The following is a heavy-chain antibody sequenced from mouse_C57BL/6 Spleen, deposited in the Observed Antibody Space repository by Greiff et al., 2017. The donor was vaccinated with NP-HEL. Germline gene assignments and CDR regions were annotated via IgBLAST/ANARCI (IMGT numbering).Heavy chain of an antibody. V-gene: IGHV1-64*01. Sequence: VQLQQSGAELVKPGASVKLSCKASGYTFTSYWMHWVKQRPGQGLEWIGMIHPNSGSTNYNEKFKSKATLTVDKSSSTAYMQLSSLTSEDSAVYYFARERDYDGRYYYAMDYWGQGTSVTVSS. CDR2: IHPNSGST. CDR1: GYTFTSYW. CDR3: ARERDYDGRYYYAMDY. J-gene: IGHJ4*01. D-gene: IGHD2-4*01.